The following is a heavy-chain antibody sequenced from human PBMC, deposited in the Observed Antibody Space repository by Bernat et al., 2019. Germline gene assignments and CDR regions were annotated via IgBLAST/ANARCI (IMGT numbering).Heavy chain of an antibody. Sequence: VQLLESGGGLVQPGGSLRLSCAASGFTFSNYALSWVRQAPGKGLEWVSTISGSGDSTYNADTVKGRFTISKDDSRKTLYLEMNSVRVEDTAVYYCAKPSGDDFWGGATEIDYWGQGTLVTVSS. J-gene: IGHJ4*02. V-gene: IGHV3-23*01. CDR2: ISGSGDST. CDR3: AKPSGDDFWGGATEIDY. D-gene: IGHD3-3*01. CDR1: GFTFSNYA.